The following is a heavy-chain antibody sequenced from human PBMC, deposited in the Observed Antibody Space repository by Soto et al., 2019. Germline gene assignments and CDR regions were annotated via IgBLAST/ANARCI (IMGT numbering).Heavy chain of an antibody. J-gene: IGHJ3*02. CDR3: ARDRQVVPASDAFDI. CDR2: IYYSGST. D-gene: IGHD2-2*01. Sequence: PSATLSLTCPVSGGSISSYYWSWIRQPPGKGLEWIGYIYYSGSTNYNPSLKSRVTISVDTSKNQFSLKLSSVTAADTAVYYCARDRQVVPASDAFDIWGQGTMVTVS. CDR1: GGSISSYY. V-gene: IGHV4-59*01.